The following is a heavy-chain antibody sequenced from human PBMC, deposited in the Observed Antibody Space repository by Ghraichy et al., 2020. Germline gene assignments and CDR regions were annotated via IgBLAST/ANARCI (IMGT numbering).Heavy chain of an antibody. D-gene: IGHD3-22*01. CDR3: SRQLYYYDSSGYYSPNYFDY. V-gene: IGHV4-59*08. CDR1: GGSISSYY. J-gene: IGHJ4*02. Sequence: ESLNISCTVSGGSISSYYWNWIRQPPGKGLEWIGYIYYSGSTNYNPSLKSRVTISVDPSKNQFSLRLRSVTAADTAVYYCSRQLYYYDSSGYYSPNYFDYWGRGTLVTASS. CDR2: IYYSGST.